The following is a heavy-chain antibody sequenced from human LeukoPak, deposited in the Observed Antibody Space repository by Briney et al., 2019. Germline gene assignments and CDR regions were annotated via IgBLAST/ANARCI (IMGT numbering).Heavy chain of an antibody. Sequence: SVQVSCKASGGTFSSYAISWARQAPGQGLEWMGGIIPIFGTANYAQKFQGRVTITADESTSTAYMELSSLRSEDTAAYYCARDFDPAPGGYGYFDYWGQGTLVTVSS. J-gene: IGHJ4*02. CDR1: GGTFSSYA. V-gene: IGHV1-69*13. CDR2: IIPIFGTA. CDR3: ARDFDPAPGGYGYFDY. D-gene: IGHD5-12*01.